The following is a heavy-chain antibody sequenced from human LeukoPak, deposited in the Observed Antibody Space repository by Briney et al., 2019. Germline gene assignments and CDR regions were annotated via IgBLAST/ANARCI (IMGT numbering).Heavy chain of an antibody. V-gene: IGHV3-11*01. CDR2: ISSSGSTI. Sequence: GGSLGLSCAASGFTFSDYYMSWIRQAPGKGLEWLSSISSSGSTIYYADSVKGRFTISRDNSKNSLYLQMNSLRAEDTAVYYCARSSGGSYPDYWGQGTLVTVSS. J-gene: IGHJ4*02. CDR1: GFTFSDYY. CDR3: ARSSGGSYPDY. D-gene: IGHD1-26*01.